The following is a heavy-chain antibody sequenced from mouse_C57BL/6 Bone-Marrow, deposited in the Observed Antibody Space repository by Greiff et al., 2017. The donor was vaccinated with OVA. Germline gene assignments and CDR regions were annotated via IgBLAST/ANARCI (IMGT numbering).Heavy chain of an antibody. J-gene: IGHJ2*01. CDR3: ARHEDGYYAAYFDY. V-gene: IGHV1-82*01. CDR2: IYPGDGDT. D-gene: IGHD2-3*01. CDR1: GYAFSSSW. Sequence: VQLQQSGPELVKPGASVKISCKASGYAFSSSWMNWVKQRPGKGLEWIGRIYPGDGDTTYNGKFKGKATLTADKSSGTAYMQLTSLTSEDSAVYFCARHEDGYYAAYFDYWGQGTTLTVSS.